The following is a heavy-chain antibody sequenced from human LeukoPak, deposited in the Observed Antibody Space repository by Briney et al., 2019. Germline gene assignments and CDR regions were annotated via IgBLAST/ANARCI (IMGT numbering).Heavy chain of an antibody. Sequence: SGPTLVKPTQTLTLTCTFSGFSLSTSGVGVGWIRQPPGKALEWLALIYWNDEKRCSPSLKSRLTITKDTSISQVVLTMTKMDPVDTATYYCAHRRSDSSHDYWGQGTLVTVSS. D-gene: IGHD3-22*01. CDR1: GFSLSTSGVG. V-gene: IGHV2-5*01. CDR3: AHRRSDSSHDY. CDR2: IYWNDEK. J-gene: IGHJ4*02.